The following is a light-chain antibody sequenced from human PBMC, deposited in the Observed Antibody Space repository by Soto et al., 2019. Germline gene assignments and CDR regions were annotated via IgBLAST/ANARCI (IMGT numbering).Light chain of an antibody. CDR1: SSDVGGYNY. CDR2: DVS. CDR3: CSYAGSYTHV. V-gene: IGLV2-11*01. J-gene: IGLJ1*01. Sequence: QSALTQPRSVSGSPGQSVTISCTGTSSDVGGYNYVSWYQQHPGKAPKLMIYDVSKRPSGVPDRFSGSKSGNTASLTISGLQAEEEADYYCCSYAGSYTHVFGTGTKVTVL.